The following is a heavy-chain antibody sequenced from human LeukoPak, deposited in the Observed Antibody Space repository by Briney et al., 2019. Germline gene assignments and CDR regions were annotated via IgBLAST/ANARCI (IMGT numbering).Heavy chain of an antibody. D-gene: IGHD7-27*01. CDR3: ARDTGVWDAFDI. V-gene: IGHV7-4-1*02. Sequence: GASVKVSCKASGYTFTSYYMHWVRQAPGQGLEWMGWINPNTGNPSYAQGFTERFVFSLDTSVNTAYLQISSLKAEDTAVYYCARDTGVWDAFDIWGQGTMVTVSS. CDR2: INPNTGNP. CDR1: GYTFTSYY. J-gene: IGHJ3*02.